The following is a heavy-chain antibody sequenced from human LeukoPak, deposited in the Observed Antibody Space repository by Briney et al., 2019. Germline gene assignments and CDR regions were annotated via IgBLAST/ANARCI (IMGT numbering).Heavy chain of an antibody. V-gene: IGHV3-64*01. CDR2: ISNNGGST. J-gene: IGHJ4*02. Sequence: GGSLRLSCAASGFTFSRYSMHWVRQAPGKGLEYVSAISNNGGSTYYAKSVKGRFTISRDNSKNTLYLHMNSLRAEDTAVYYCAKASRISTFRDYFDYWGQGTLVTVSS. D-gene: IGHD3-10*01. CDR3: AKASRISTFRDYFDY. CDR1: GFTFSRYS.